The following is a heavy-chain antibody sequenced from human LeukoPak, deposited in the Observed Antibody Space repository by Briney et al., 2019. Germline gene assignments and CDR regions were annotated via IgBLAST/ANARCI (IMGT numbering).Heavy chain of an antibody. CDR3: ARQKATPLPEDFDY. CDR2: ISHSGST. CDR1: GGSISSYY. D-gene: IGHD4-23*01. Sequence: SETLSLTCTVSGGSISSYYWSWIRQPPGKGLEWIGYISHSGSTDYNPSLKSRVTILMDKSNNQFSLRLTSVTAADTAVYFCARQKATPLPEDFDYWGQGTLVTVSS. J-gene: IGHJ4*02. V-gene: IGHV4-59*08.